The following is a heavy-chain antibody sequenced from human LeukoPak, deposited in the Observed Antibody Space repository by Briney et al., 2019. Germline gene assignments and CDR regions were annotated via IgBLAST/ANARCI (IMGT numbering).Heavy chain of an antibody. CDR1: GFTFGDYY. D-gene: IGHD4-23*01. V-gene: IGHV3-11*01. J-gene: IGHJ4*02. CDR3: ARYQGSVTVVTPSPLDY. Sequence: GGSLRPSCAASGFTFGDYYMSGIRQAPGKGLEWVSYISSSGSTIYYADSVKGRFTISRDSAYNSLYLQMNSLRAEDTAVYYCARYQGSVTVVTPSPLDYWGQGTLVTVSS. CDR2: ISSSGSTI.